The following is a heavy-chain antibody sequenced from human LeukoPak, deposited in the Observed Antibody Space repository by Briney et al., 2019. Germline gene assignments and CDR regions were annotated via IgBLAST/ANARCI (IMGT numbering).Heavy chain of an antibody. V-gene: IGHV3-48*03. J-gene: IGHJ4*02. CDR3: ARIYSSSWYRGSSDY. CDR1: GCTFSSYE. D-gene: IGHD6-13*01. Sequence: GGSLRLSCAASGCTFSSYEMNWVRQAPGKGLEWVSYISSSGSTIYYADSVKGRFTISRDNAKNSLYLQMNSLRAEDTAVYYCARIYSSSWYRGSSDYWGQGTLVTVSS. CDR2: ISSSGSTI.